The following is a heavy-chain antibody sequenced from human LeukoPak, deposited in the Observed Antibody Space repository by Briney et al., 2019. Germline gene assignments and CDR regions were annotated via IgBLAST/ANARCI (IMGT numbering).Heavy chain of an antibody. CDR1: GFTFSSYS. CDR2: IWYDGHNK. CDR3: AKNSPVGDSSGYYSASFNY. Sequence: GGSLRLSCVASGFTFSSYSLHWVRHAPGKGLEWVAIIWYDGHNKFYSDSVKGRFTISRDNSKNTLYLQMNSLRAEDTAVYYCAKNSPVGDSSGYYSASFNYWGQGTLVTVSS. J-gene: IGHJ4*02. V-gene: IGHV3-30*02. D-gene: IGHD3-22*01.